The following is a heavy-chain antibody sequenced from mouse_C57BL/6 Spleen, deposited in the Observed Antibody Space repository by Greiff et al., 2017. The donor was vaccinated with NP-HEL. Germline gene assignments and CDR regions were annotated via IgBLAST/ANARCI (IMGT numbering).Heavy chain of an antibody. D-gene: IGHD2-4*01. V-gene: IGHV5-17*01. CDR1: GFTFSDYG. J-gene: IGHJ4*01. Sequence: DVMLVESGGGLVKPGGSLKLSCAASGFTFSDYGMHWVRQAPEKGLEWVAYISSGSSTIYYADTVKGRFTISRDNAKNTLFLQMTSLRSEDTAMYYCARGDYDVLYYAMDYWGQGTSVTVSS. CDR3: ARGDYDVLYYAMDY. CDR2: ISSGSSTI.